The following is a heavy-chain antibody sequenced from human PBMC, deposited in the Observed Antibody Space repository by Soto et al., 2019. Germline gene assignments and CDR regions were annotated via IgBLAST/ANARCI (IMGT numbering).Heavy chain of an antibody. CDR1: SGSASPHY. Sequence: SETLSLTCTVSSGSASPHYWSWIRQSPGKGLEWIAYIYFTGSTNYNPSLKSRVTISIDTSKNQFSLKLTSVTAADTAVYYCARGGSWFDPWGQGTLVTVSS. CDR2: IYFTGST. J-gene: IGHJ5*02. CDR3: ARGGSWFDP. V-gene: IGHV4-59*02.